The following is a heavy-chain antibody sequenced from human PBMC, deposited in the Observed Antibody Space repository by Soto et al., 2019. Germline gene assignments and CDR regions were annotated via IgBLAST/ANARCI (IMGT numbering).Heavy chain of an antibody. CDR3: ARTRNGGVADSFDS. CDR1: GFTLSRHA. CDR2: ISRDGSYI. V-gene: IGHV3-30*04. Sequence: QVQLVESGGGEVQPGGSLRLSCAASGFTLSRHAIHWVRLTPGRGLEWVLAISRDGSYIYYTDSVKGRFTVSRDNSKNTVFVQMNRLIPDDTALYFCARTRNGGVADSFDSWGQGTRVTVSS. D-gene: IGHD3-3*01. J-gene: IGHJ5*01.